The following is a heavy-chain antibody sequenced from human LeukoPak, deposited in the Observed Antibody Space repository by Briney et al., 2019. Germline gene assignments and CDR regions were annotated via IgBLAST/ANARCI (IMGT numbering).Heavy chain of an antibody. CDR3: AREAQPRYQLLFRATRRDYYYYYMDV. V-gene: IGHV3-7*01. CDR2: IKQDGSEK. D-gene: IGHD2-2*01. Sequence: GGSLRLSCAASGFTFSSYWMSWVRQAPGKGLEWVANIKQDGSEKYYVDSVKGRFTISRDNAKNSLYLQMNSLRAEDTAVYYCAREAQPRYQLLFRATRRDYYYYYMDVWGKGTTVTVSS. CDR1: GFTFSSYW. J-gene: IGHJ6*03.